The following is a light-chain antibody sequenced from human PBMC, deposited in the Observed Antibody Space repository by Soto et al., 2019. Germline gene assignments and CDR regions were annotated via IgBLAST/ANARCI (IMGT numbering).Light chain of an antibody. Sequence: DIQMTQSPSTLSASVGDRVTITCRASQSISSRLAWYQQKPGKVPKLLIYKASSLESGVPSRFSGSGSGTAFTLTISSLQPDDFATYYCQQYHSYSWTFGQGTKVEI. CDR2: KAS. V-gene: IGKV1-5*03. CDR3: QQYHSYSWT. J-gene: IGKJ1*01. CDR1: QSISSR.